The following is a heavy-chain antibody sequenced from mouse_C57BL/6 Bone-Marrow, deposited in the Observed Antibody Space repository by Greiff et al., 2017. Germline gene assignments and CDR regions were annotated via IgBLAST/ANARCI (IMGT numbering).Heavy chain of an antibody. Sequence: QVQLQQSGAELVRPGTSVKVSCKASGFAFTNYLIEWVKQRPGQGLEWIGVINPGSGGTTYTAKVKGKATLTADKSSSTAYMQLSSLTSEDSAVYFCAGGGGNYLFDYWGEGTTLTVSS. CDR2: INPGSGGT. D-gene: IGHD2-1*01. CDR3: AGGGGNYLFDY. J-gene: IGHJ2*01. V-gene: IGHV1-54*01. CDR1: GFAFTNYL.